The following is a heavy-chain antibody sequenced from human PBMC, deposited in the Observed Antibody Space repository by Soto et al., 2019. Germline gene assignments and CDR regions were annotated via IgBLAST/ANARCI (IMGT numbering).Heavy chain of an antibody. CDR2: ISGSGGST. J-gene: IGHJ5*02. D-gene: IGHD2-2*01. Sequence: GGSLRLSCAASGFTFSDYYMSWIRQAPGKGLEWVSAISGSGGSTYYADSVKGRFTISRDNSKNPLYLQMNSLRAEDTAVYYGAKGSHHPGVPFDPWGQGTLVTVSS. V-gene: IGHV3-23*01. CDR3: AKGSHHPGVPFDP. CDR1: GFTFSDYY.